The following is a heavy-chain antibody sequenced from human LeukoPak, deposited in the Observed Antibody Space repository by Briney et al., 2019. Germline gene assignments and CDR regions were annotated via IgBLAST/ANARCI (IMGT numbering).Heavy chain of an antibody. Sequence: ASVKVSCKASGYTFTGYYMHWVRQAPGQGLEWMGWINPNSGGTDYAQKFQGRVTMTRDTSISTAYMELSSLRSEDTAVYYCARGLRGRWSGYSAASYYYYMDVWGKGTTVTVSS. CDR3: ARGLRGRWSGYSAASYYYYMDV. V-gene: IGHV1-2*02. J-gene: IGHJ6*03. CDR2: INPNSGGT. D-gene: IGHD3-3*01. CDR1: GYTFTGYY.